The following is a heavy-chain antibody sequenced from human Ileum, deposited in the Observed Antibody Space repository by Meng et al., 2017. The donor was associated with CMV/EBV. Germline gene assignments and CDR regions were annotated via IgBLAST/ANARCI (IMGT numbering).Heavy chain of an antibody. CDR2: LIPIFATA. CDR1: VSRYG. V-gene: IGHV1-69*05. J-gene: IGHJ2*01. D-gene: IGHD2-15*01. Sequence: VSRYGVSWVRQAPGQGLEWIGGLIPIFATANNAQKFQGRVTITTDESMSTAYLELSSLRSEDTALYYCAREPARVVVSDNWYFDLWGRGTLVTVSS. CDR3: AREPARVVVSDNWYFDL.